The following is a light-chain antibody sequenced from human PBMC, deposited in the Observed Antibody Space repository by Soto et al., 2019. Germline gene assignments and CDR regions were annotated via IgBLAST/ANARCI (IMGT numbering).Light chain of an antibody. CDR1: QSITTY. CDR3: QQSFAIPNT. V-gene: IGKV1-39*01. CDR2: GAS. Sequence: IQVTQSPSSLSASVSDRVTITCRASQSITTYLNWFHQKSGKAPKVLIYGASSLQSGVPSRFSGSGTGTDFTLTITNLQPEDSATYFCQQSFAIPNTFGQGTRLEIK. J-gene: IGKJ5*01.